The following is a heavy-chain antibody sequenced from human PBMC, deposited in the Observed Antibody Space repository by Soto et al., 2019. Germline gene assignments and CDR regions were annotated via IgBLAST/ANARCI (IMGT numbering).Heavy chain of an antibody. D-gene: IGHD3-10*01. CDR3: AKWTLGGSGSYALYAMDV. CDR1: GFTFSNYG. Sequence: QVQLAESGGGVVQPGRSLRLSCAASGFTFSNYGMHWVRQAPGKGLEWVAILSYDGSSKYYVDSVKGRFIISRDNSKSTLYLQMNSLRPDDTAVYYCAKWTLGGSGSYALYAMDVWGQGTTVTVSS. V-gene: IGHV3-30*18. CDR2: LSYDGSSK. J-gene: IGHJ6*02.